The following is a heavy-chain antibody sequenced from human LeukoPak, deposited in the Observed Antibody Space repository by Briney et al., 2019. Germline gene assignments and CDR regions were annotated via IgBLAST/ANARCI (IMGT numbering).Heavy chain of an antibody. J-gene: IGHJ4*02. V-gene: IGHV3-15*01. Sequence: GGSLRLSCAASGFTFSNAWMSWVRQAPGKGLEWVGRIKSKTGGGTTDYAAPVKGRFTISRDDSKNTLYLQMNSLKTEDTAVYYCLRDWYGSGSYWQIRESYFDYWGQGTLVTVSS. CDR3: LRDWYGSGSYWQIRESYFDY. CDR2: IKSKTGGGTT. D-gene: IGHD3-10*01. CDR1: GFTFSNAW.